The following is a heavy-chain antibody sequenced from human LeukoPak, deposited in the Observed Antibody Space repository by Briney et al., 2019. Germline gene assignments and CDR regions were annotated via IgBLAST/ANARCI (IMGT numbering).Heavy chain of an antibody. CDR3: ARDGCSSTSCYGGYAFDI. CDR1: GFTFSSYS. CDR2: ISSSSSYI. J-gene: IGHJ3*02. D-gene: IGHD2-2*01. Sequence: GGSLRLSCAASGFTFSSYSMNWVRQAPGKGLEWVSSISSSSSYIYYADSVKGRFTISRDNAKNSLHLQMNSLRAEDTAVYYCARDGCSSTSCYGGYAFDIWGQGTMVTVSS. V-gene: IGHV3-21*01.